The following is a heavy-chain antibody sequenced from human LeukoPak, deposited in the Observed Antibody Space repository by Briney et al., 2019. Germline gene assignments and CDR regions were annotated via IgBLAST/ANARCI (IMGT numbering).Heavy chain of an antibody. D-gene: IGHD6-19*01. Sequence: SCKASGYTFTSYGISWVRQAPGKGLEWVSAISGSGGSTYYADSVKGRFTISRDNSKNTLYLQMNSLRAEDTAVYYCAKDGGYSSGWYGPWGRGTLVTASS. J-gene: IGHJ2*01. CDR3: AKDGGYSSGWYGP. CDR1: GYTFTSYG. CDR2: ISGSGGST. V-gene: IGHV3-23*01.